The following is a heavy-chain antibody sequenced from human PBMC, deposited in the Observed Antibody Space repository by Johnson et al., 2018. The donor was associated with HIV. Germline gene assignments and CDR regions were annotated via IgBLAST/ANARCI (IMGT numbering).Heavy chain of an antibody. V-gene: IGHV3-30-3*01. D-gene: IGHD1-7*01. CDR3: ARDWELGAFDI. J-gene: IGHJ3*02. Sequence: QVQLVESGGGVVRPGGSLRLSCAASGFTFSSYWMHWIRQATGEGLEWVALISDDGSSRYYADSVKGRFTISRDNSKNTLYLQMNSLRAKDTAVYYCARDWELGAFDIWGQGTMVTVSS. CDR2: ISDDGSSR. CDR1: GFTFSSYW.